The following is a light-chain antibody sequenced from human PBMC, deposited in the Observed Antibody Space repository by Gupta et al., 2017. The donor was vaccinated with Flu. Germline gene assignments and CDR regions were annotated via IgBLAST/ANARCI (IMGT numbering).Light chain of an antibody. CDR3: QVWDIRTVI. CDR2: DDS. J-gene: IGLJ2*01. CDR1: ESGTNG. Sequence: SYVLPQPTSGSVGPGQTARITCGGNESGTNGVHWYQQKPGQAPVVVVYDDSDRPSGIPDRFSGSKSGTTATLTISRVEAADEADYYCQVWDIRTVIFGGGTKLTVL. V-gene: IGLV3-21*02.